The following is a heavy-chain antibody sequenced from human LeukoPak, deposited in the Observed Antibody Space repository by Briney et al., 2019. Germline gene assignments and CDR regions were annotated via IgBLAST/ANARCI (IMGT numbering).Heavy chain of an antibody. CDR1: GYTFTGYY. Sequence: ASVKVSCKASGYTFTGYYMHWVRQAPGQGLEWMGRINPNIGGTNYAQKFQGRVTMTRDTSISTAYMELSRLRSDDTAVYYCARSRSPHRPGHFDYWGQGTLVTVSS. CDR3: ARSRSPHRPGHFDY. J-gene: IGHJ4*02. V-gene: IGHV1-2*06. CDR2: INPNIGGT. D-gene: IGHD1-14*01.